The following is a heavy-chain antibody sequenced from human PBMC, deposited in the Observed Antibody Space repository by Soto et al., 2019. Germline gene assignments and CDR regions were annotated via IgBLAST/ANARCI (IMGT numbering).Heavy chain of an antibody. CDR3: ARHGFYGDYSSNYFDP. V-gene: IGHV1-2*02. D-gene: IGHD4-17*01. J-gene: IGHJ5*02. Sequence: ASVKVSCKASGYTFTGYYIHWVRQAPGQGLEWMGWIIPDSGATNYTQKFQGRVTMTSETSISTAYLQWSSLKASDTAIYYCARHGFYGDYSSNYFDPWGQGTLVTVSS. CDR1: GYTFTGYY. CDR2: IIPDSGAT.